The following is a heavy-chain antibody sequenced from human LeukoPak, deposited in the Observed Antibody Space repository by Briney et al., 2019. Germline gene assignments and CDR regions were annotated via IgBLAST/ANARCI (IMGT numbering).Heavy chain of an antibody. CDR1: GGSFSGYY. D-gene: IGHD6-6*01. CDR3: ARGQSPFVSSSSYFDY. CDR2: INHSGST. Sequence: SETLSLXCAVYGGSFSGYYWSWLRQPPGKGLEWIGEINHSGSTNYNPSLKSRVTISVDTSKNQFSLKLSSVTAADTAVYYCARGQSPFVSSSSYFDYWGQGTLVTVSS. V-gene: IGHV4-34*01. J-gene: IGHJ4*02.